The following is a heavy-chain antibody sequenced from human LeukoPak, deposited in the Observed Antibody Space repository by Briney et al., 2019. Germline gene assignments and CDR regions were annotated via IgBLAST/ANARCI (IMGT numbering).Heavy chain of an antibody. CDR2: FDPEDGET. Sequence: ASVKVSCKVSGYTLTELSMPWVRQAPGKGLEWMGRFDPEDGETIYAQKFQGRVTMTEDTSTNTAYMELSSLRSEDTAVYYCATQQLVRFVLRFQHWGQGTLVTVSS. CDR1: GYTLTELS. V-gene: IGHV1-24*01. D-gene: IGHD6-13*01. CDR3: ATQQLVRFVLRFQH. J-gene: IGHJ1*01.